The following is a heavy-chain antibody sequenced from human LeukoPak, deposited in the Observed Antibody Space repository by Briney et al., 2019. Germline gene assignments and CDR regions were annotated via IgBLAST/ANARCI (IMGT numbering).Heavy chain of an antibody. CDR2: IYYSGST. CDR1: GGSMSPYH. CDR3: ARAVSGRFDY. D-gene: IGHD6-19*01. V-gene: IGHV4-59*08. Sequence: SETLSLTCTVSGGSMSPYHWGWIRQPPGKGLEWTGYIYYSGSTNYNPSLNSRVTISVDTSRNQFSLRLSSVTAADTATYYCARAVSGRFDYWGQGTLVTVSS. J-gene: IGHJ4*02.